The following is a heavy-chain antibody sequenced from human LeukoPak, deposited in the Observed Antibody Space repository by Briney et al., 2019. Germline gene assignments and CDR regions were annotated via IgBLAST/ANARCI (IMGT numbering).Heavy chain of an antibody. Sequence: SETLSLTCTVSSGSISSYYWSWIRQPAGKGLEWIGRIYTSGSTNYNPSLKSRVTMSVDTSKNQFSLKLSSVTAADTAVYYCARESSVAGIVDYWGQGTLVTVSS. V-gene: IGHV4-4*07. CDR2: IYTSGST. CDR3: ARESSVAGIVDY. CDR1: SGSISSYY. J-gene: IGHJ4*02. D-gene: IGHD6-19*01.